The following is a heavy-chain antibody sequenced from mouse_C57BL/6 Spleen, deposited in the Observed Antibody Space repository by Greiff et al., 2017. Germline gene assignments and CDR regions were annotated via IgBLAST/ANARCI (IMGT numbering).Heavy chain of an antibody. CDR2: ILPGSGST. J-gene: IGHJ2*01. Sequence: QVQLKQSGAELMKPGASVKLSCKATGYTFTGYWIEWVKQRPGHGLEWIGEILPGSGSTNYNEKFKGKATFTEDTSSNTAYMQLSSLTTEDSAIYFCARGDSSGPYYFDYWGQGTTLTVSS. CDR3: ARGDSSGPYYFDY. D-gene: IGHD3-2*02. V-gene: IGHV1-9*01. CDR1: GYTFTGYW.